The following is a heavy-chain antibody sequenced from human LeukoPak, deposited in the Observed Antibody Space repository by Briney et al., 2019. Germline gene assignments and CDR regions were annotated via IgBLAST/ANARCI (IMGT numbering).Heavy chain of an antibody. J-gene: IGHJ4*02. CDR3: ARLDCTGDGCYNH. Sequence: PSETLSLTCSVSGDSVTSYYWSWIRQPPGKGLEWIGYVSSDGTTNYTPSLRSRVIMSVDMAENHISLSLTSLTAADTAIYYCARLDCTGDGCYNHWGQGTLVTVSS. D-gene: IGHD2-8*02. V-gene: IGHV4-59*08. CDR2: VSSDGTT. CDR1: GDSVTSYY.